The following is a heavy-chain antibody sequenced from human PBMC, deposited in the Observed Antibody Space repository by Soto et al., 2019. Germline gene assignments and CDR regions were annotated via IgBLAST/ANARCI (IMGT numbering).Heavy chain of an antibody. CDR2: ISYSGNT. Sequence: SETLSLTCTVSGGSISNFYWSWIRQPPGKGLEWIGYISYSGNTNYNPSLKSLVSISVDTSKNQLSLNLTSVTAADTAVYYCARAPMVLSRSYFDSWGQGTPVTVSS. CDR3: ARAPMVLSRSYFDS. V-gene: IGHV4-59*01. D-gene: IGHD2-8*01. J-gene: IGHJ4*02. CDR1: GGSISNFY.